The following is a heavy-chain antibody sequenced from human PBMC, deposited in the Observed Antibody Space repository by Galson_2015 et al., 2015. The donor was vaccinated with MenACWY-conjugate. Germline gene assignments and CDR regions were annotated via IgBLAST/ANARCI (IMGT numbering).Heavy chain of an antibody. CDR3: SRVLLRDIRTWEGYSQYYIDV. CDR2: IYSGVST. J-gene: IGHJ6*03. D-gene: IGHD5-12*01. Sequence: AISLSCAASGLIVSNNDMRWVRQAPGKGLEWVAVIYSGVSTYYADSVKGRVNISRDNTKNTVYLQMNSLRAEDKPVYYCSRVLLRDIRTWEGYSQYYIDVWGKGTTVTVSS. CDR1: GLIVSNND. V-gene: IGHV3-53*01.